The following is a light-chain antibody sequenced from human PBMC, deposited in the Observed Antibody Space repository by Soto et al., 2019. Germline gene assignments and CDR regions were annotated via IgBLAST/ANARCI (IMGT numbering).Light chain of an antibody. J-gene: IGKJ4*01. CDR3: QERSRWPRGT. V-gene: IGKV3-11*01. Sequence: EIVFTQSPATLSLSTGERATLSCRASQSVSVNLAWFQQKPGQAPRLLIFHASQRAAGIPARFGGSGSGTDFTLTISSLEPEDFAVYYCQERSRWPRGTFGGGTKVYIK. CDR1: QSVSVN. CDR2: HAS.